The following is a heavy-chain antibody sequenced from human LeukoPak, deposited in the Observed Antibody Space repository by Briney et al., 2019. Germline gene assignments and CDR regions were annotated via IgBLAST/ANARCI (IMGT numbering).Heavy chain of an antibody. CDR3: ARDRRGSAAAYYYYGMDV. V-gene: IGHV1-2*04. Sequence: ASVEVSCKASGYTFTGYYMHWVRQAPGQGLEWMGWINPNSGGTNYAQKFRGWVTMTRDTSISTAYMELSRLRSDDTAVYYCARDRRGSAAAYYYYGMDVWGQGTTVTVSS. CDR1: GYTFTGYY. D-gene: IGHD6-13*01. CDR2: INPNSGGT. J-gene: IGHJ6*02.